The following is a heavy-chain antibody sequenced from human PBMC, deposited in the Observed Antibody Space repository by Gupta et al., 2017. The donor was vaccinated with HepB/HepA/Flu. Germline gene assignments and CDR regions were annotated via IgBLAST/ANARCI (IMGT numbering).Heavy chain of an antibody. V-gene: IGHV4-39*01. D-gene: IGHD2-2*01. J-gene: IGHJ3*02. CDR3: ANQAIVPASQGVLYAFDI. Sequence: LQLHESGPGLVKPSETLSLTCSVSGGSISHNYYWDWIRQPPGKGLEWIGTVYYSGSTYHNPSLKSRVTISVDTSTNQISLKLTSVTAADTAVYFCANQAIVPASQGVLYAFDIWGKGTMVTVSS. CDR1: GGSISHNYY. CDR2: VYYSGST.